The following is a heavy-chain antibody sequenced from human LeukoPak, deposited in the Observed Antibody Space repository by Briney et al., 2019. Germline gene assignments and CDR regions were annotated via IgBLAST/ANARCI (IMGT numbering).Heavy chain of an antibody. J-gene: IGHJ6*02. CDR1: GYTFTGYY. Sequence: ASVKVSCKASGYTFTGYYMHWVRQALGQGLEWMGWINPNSGGTNYAQKFQGRVTMTRDTSISTAYMELSRLRSDDTAVYYCARVQRGPSDYYYYGMDVWGQGTTVTVSS. CDR2: INPNSGGT. CDR3: ARVQRGPSDYYYYGMDV. V-gene: IGHV1-2*02.